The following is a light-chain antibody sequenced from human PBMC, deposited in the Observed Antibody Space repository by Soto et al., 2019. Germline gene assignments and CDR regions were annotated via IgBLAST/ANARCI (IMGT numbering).Light chain of an antibody. Sequence: AIQLTQSPSSLSASVGDRVTITCRASQGISGALAWYQQKPGRAPTLLIYDASSLESGVPSRFSGSESGTDFTLTISSMQPDDFATFYCQQYNGYSRTFGEGTKVDIK. CDR3: QQYNGYSRT. CDR1: QGISGA. J-gene: IGKJ1*01. V-gene: IGKV1-13*02. CDR2: DAS.